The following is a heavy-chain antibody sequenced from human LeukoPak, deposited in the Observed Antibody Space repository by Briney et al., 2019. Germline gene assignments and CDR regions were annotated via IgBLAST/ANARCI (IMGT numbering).Heavy chain of an antibody. Sequence: GGSLRLSCAASGFTFSSYSMNWVRQAPGKGLEWVSSISSSSSYIYYADSVKGRFTISRDNAKNSLYLQMNSLRAEDTAVYYCAKSSYYDSSGFYREYYFDYWGQGTLVPVSS. J-gene: IGHJ4*02. CDR1: GFTFSSYS. CDR2: ISSSSSYI. V-gene: IGHV3-21*01. D-gene: IGHD3-22*01. CDR3: AKSSYYDSSGFYREYYFDY.